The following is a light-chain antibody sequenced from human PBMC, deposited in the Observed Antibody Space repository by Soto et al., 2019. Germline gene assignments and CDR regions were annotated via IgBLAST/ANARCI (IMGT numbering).Light chain of an antibody. CDR1: QGISTY. CDR3: QKYNSSQFT. Sequence: DIQMTQSPSSLSASVVDRVTITGRASQGISTYLAWYPQKPGKVPKLLIYAASTLQSGVPSRFSGSGSGTDFTLTISSLQPEDVATYYCQKYNSSQFTFGPGTKVDIK. V-gene: IGKV1-27*01. CDR2: AAS. J-gene: IGKJ3*01.